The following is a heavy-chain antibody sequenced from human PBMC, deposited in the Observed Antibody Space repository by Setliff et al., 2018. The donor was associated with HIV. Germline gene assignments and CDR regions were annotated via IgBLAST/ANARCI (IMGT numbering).Heavy chain of an antibody. V-gene: IGHV4-38-2*02. D-gene: IGHD6-19*01. Sequence: PSETLSLTCAVSGYSISSGYYWGWIRQPPGKGLEWVGSIYHSGTTYYNPSLKSRVTISVDTSKNQFSLKVSSVTAADTAVYYCARDEEQWLAFDCWGQGTLVTVSS. CDR2: IYHSGTT. CDR3: ARDEEQWLAFDC. J-gene: IGHJ4*02. CDR1: GYSISSGYY.